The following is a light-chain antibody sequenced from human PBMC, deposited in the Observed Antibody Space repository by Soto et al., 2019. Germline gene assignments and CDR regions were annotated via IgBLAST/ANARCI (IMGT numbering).Light chain of an antibody. Sequence: LTQPASVSGSTGQSITISCTGTSSDVGGYNYVSWYQHHPGKAPKLMIYDVSNRPSGVSNRFSGSKSGNTASLTISGLQPEDEADYYCSSYTTSNTRQIVFGTGTKVTVL. CDR2: DVS. V-gene: IGLV2-14*03. CDR1: SSDVGGYNY. J-gene: IGLJ1*01. CDR3: SSYTTSNTRQIV.